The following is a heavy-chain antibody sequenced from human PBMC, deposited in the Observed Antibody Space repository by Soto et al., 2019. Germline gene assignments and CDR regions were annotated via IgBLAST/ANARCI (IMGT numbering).Heavy chain of an antibody. J-gene: IGHJ6*02. CDR3: ARGGSYYYYYGMDV. CDR1: GYTFTGYY. D-gene: IGHD1-26*01. V-gene: IGHV1-2*02. CDR2: INPNSGGT. Sequence: ASVKVSCKASGYTFTGYYMHWVRQAPGQGLEWMGWINPNSGGTNYAQKFQGRVTMTRDTSISTAYMELSRLRSEDTAVYYCARGGSYYYYYGMDVWGQGTTVTVSS.